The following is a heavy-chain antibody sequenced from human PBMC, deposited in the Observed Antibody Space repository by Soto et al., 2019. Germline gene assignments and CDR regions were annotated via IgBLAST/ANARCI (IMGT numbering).Heavy chain of an antibody. J-gene: IGHJ4*02. V-gene: IGHV1-3*01. CDR2: INAGDGYT. CDR3: ARVRDSSGYYYVAD. Sequence: ASVKVSCKASGYTFTSYAIYGVVQAPLQRLDWMGWINAGDGYTKFSQKFQGRLTISRDTSASTAYMELSSLRSEDTAVYYCARVRDSSGYYYVADWGQGTLVTV. CDR1: GYTFTSYA. D-gene: IGHD3-22*01.